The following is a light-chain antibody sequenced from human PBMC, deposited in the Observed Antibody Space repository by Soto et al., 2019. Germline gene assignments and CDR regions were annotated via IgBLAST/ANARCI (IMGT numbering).Light chain of an antibody. Sequence: DIQMTQSPSSVSASVGDRVTITCRASQDISSWLAWYQQKPGKAPKLLIYAASSLQSGVPSRFSGSGSGTNFTLTINSLQPEDFATYYCQQANSFPPFTFGPGTKVDIK. V-gene: IGKV1D-12*01. CDR2: AAS. J-gene: IGKJ3*01. CDR1: QDISSW. CDR3: QQANSFPPFT.